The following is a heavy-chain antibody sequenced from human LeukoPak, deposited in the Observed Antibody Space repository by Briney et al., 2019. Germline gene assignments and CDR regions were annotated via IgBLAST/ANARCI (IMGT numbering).Heavy chain of an antibody. J-gene: IGHJ4*02. CDR2: ISREGDTI. V-gene: IGHV3-11*01. CDR3: ARVCRGGDSRYFDY. CDR1: GFTFTDYF. D-gene: IGHD2-21*02. Sequence: PGGSLRLSCAASGFTFTDYFLGWLRQAPGKGLDWVSHISREGDTIEYAVSVKGRFTIYRDNAKNSLYLQMNLLRVEDTAVYFCARVCRGGDSRYFDYWGQGALVTVSS.